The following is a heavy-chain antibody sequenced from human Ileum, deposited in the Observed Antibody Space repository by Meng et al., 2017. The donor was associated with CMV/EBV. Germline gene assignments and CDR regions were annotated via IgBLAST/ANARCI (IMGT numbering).Heavy chain of an antibody. CDR2: IKQDGSEK. V-gene: IGHV3-7*01. D-gene: IGHD3-10*01. CDR3: TREGSGDY. Sequence: GGSLRLSCVASGFTLSRYWMSWVRQAPGKGLDWVATIKQDGSEKYYVDSVQGRFTISRDNSKNSLFLEMNSLRADDTAVYYCTREGSGDYWGQGTTVTVSS. J-gene: IGHJ4*02. CDR1: GFTLSRYW.